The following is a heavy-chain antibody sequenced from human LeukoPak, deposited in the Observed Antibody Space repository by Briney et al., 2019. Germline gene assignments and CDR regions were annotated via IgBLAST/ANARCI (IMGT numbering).Heavy chain of an antibody. D-gene: IGHD3-22*01. CDR2: ISDSGGST. V-gene: IGHV3-23*01. CDR1: GIILSNYG. Sequence: AGGSLRLSCAVSGIILSNYGMSWVRQAPGKGLEWVAGISDSGGSTNYADSVKGRFTISRDNPKNTLYLQMNSLRAEDTAVYFCAKRGVVIRVILVGFHKEAYYFDSWGQGALVTVSS. J-gene: IGHJ4*02. CDR3: AKRGVVIRVILVGFHKEAYYFDS.